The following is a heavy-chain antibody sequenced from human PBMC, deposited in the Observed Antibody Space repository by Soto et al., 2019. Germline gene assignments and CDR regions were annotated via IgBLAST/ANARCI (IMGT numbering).Heavy chain of an antibody. Sequence: GRPLRHPCAASGFTFVSYGMHWIRQAPGKGLEWVAVIWYDGSNKYYADSVKGRFTISRDNSKNTLYLQMNSLRAEDTAVYSCARDQGYDSVSDYWGQGTLVTVSS. CDR3: ARDQGYDSVSDY. J-gene: IGHJ4*02. CDR2: IWYDGSNK. D-gene: IGHD5-12*01. V-gene: IGHV3-33*01. CDR1: GFTFVSYG.